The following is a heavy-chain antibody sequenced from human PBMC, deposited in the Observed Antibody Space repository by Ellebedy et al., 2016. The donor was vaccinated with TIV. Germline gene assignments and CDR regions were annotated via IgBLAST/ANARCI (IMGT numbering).Heavy chain of an antibody. D-gene: IGHD3-16*01. CDR1: GFTFSRYG. V-gene: IGHV3-33*06. J-gene: IGHJ6*02. Sequence: PGGSLRLSCAASGFTFSRYGMHWVRQAQGKGLGWVAVIWYDGSNKYYADSVKGRFTISRDNSKNTLYLQMNSLRAEDTAVYYCAKDLRDDDYDYYHGMDVWGQGTTVTVSS. CDR2: IWYDGSNK. CDR3: AKDLRDDDYDYYHGMDV.